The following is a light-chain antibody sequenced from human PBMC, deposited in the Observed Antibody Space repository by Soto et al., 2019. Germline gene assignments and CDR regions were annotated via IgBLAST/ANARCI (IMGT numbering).Light chain of an antibody. V-gene: IGKV4-1*01. CDR2: WAS. CDR3: QQFYSSPDT. J-gene: IGKJ2*01. Sequence: DIVMTQSPDSLAVSLGERATINCKSSQSAFHSSNTNNYLAWYQQKPGQPPKLLIYWASTRESGVPDRFSGSGSGTEFTLTISSLQAEDVAVYYCQQFYSSPDTFGQGTKLEIK. CDR1: QSAFHSSNTNNY.